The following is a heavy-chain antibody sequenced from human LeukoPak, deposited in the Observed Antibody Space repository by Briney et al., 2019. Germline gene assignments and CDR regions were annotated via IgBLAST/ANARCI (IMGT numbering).Heavy chain of an antibody. D-gene: IGHD2/OR15-2a*01. CDR3: AKDPYFY. J-gene: IGHJ4*02. Sequence: PGGSLRLSCAASGFTFSNYWMSWVRQAPGKGLERVSRISGSGTSTWYADSVKGRFTISRDNSKSTLYLQMNSLRAEDTAVYYCAKDPYFYWGQGTLVTVSS. CDR1: GFTFSNYW. V-gene: IGHV3-23*01. CDR2: ISGSGTST.